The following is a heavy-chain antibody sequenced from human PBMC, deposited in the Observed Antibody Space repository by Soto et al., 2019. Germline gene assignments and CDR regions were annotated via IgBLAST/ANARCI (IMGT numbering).Heavy chain of an antibody. Sequence: GGSLRLSCPGSGFTFDNYAINWFRQAPGKGLEWVGFIRSKAYGGTIEYAASVKGRFTISRDNSKNTLYLQMNSLRAEDTAVYYCARWGIAAGDYWGQGTLVTVSS. CDR1: GFTFDNYA. CDR2: IRSKAYGGTI. V-gene: IGHV3-49*03. CDR3: ARWGIAAGDY. J-gene: IGHJ4*02. D-gene: IGHD6-13*01.